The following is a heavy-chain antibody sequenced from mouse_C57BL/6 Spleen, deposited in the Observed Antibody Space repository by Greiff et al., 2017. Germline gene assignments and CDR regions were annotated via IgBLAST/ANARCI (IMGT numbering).Heavy chain of an antibody. D-gene: IGHD1-1*01. CDR2: IYPGDGDT. V-gene: IGHV1-82*01. CDR3: ARGGDYYGSSYWFAY. CDR1: GYAFSSSW. Sequence: VQLQQSGPELVKPGASVKISCKASGYAFSSSWMNWVKQRPGTGLEWIGRIYPGDGDTNYNGKFKGKATLTADKSSSTAYMQLSSLTSEDSAVYFCARGGDYYGSSYWFAYWGQGTLVTVSA. J-gene: IGHJ3*01.